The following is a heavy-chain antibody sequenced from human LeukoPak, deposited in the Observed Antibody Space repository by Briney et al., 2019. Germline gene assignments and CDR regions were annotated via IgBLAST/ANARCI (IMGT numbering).Heavy chain of an antibody. J-gene: IGHJ4*02. V-gene: IGHV3-48*03. Sequence: GGSLRLSCAASGFTFSSYKMIWVRQAPGKGLEWVSYITTSGTTTYYADSLKGRFTISKDNAKNSLYLQMNSLRAEDTAVYYCARVLFHSLAVFDYWGQGTLVTVSS. D-gene: IGHD2/OR15-2a*01. CDR3: ARVLFHSLAVFDY. CDR1: GFTFSSYK. CDR2: ITTSGTTT.